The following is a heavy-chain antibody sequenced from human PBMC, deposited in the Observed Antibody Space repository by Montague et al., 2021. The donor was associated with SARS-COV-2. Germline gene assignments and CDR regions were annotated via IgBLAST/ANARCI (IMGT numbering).Heavy chain of an antibody. CDR1: GFTFNIYG. J-gene: IGHJ3*02. CDR3: AKDPPSSCTRDAFDI. D-gene: IGHD6-13*01. CDR2: TSYDGSNK. Sequence: SLRLSCAASGFTFNIYGMHWVRQAPGKGLEWVAVTSYDGSNKYYADSVKGRFTTSRDNSKNTLYLQMNSLRAEDTAVYYCAKDPPSSCTRDAFDIWGQGTMVTVSS. V-gene: IGHV3-30*18.